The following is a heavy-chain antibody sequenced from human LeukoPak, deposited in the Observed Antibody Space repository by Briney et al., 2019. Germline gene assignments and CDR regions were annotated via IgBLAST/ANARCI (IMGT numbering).Heavy chain of an antibody. Sequence: GGSLRLSCAASEFPFSSYEMNWVRQAPGKGLEWVSCITSSGSTIFYADSVKGRSTISRDNAKNSLYLQMNSLRAEDTAVYYCVRMGGGGYYFDYWGQGTLVTVSS. CDR3: VRMGGGGYYFDY. CDR2: ITSSGSTI. V-gene: IGHV3-48*03. CDR1: EFPFSSYE. J-gene: IGHJ4*02. D-gene: IGHD1-26*01.